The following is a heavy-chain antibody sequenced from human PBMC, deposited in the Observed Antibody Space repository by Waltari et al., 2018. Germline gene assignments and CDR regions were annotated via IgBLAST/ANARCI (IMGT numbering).Heavy chain of an antibody. J-gene: IGHJ3*02. CDR3: AREGATVVTRDAFDI. CDR2: INHSGST. Sequence: QVQLQQWGAGLLKPSETLSLTFAVYGGSFSGYYWSWIRHTPGKGLEWIGEINHSGSTNYNPSLKSRVTISVDTSKNQFSLKLSSVTAADTAVYYCAREGATVVTRDAFDIWGQGTMVTVSS. V-gene: IGHV4-34*01. CDR1: GGSFSGYY. D-gene: IGHD4-17*01.